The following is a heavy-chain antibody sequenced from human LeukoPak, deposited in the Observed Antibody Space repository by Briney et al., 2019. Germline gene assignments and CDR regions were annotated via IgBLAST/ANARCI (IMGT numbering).Heavy chain of an antibody. J-gene: IGHJ4*02. CDR1: GFTFSNHG. D-gene: IGHD3-10*01. V-gene: IGHV3-23*01. Sequence: GGSLRLSCAASGFTFSNHGMNWVRQAPGKGLEWVSGISPSGDITYYADSVKGRFTISRDNSRNTLYLEVIGLTAEDTAVYYCAKDDAWLRFGEWSQGTLVTVSS. CDR2: ISPSGDIT. CDR3: AKDDAWLRFGE.